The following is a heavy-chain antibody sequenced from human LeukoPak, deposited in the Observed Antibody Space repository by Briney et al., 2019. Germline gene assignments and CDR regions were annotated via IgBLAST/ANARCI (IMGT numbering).Heavy chain of an antibody. CDR1: GFTFSSYA. CDR3: ARAGYSSSSGSDY. J-gene: IGHJ4*02. Sequence: PGGSLRLSCAASGFTFSSYAMHWVRQAPGKGLEWVAVISYGGSNKYYADSVKGRFTISRDNAKNSPYLQMNSLRAEDTAVYYCARAGYSSSSGSDYWGQGTLVTVSS. V-gene: IGHV3-30-3*01. CDR2: ISYGGSNK. D-gene: IGHD6-6*01.